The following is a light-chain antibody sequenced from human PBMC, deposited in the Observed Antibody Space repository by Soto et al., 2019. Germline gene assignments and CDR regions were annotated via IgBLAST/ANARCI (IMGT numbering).Light chain of an antibody. CDR2: DAS. CDR3: QQYRSSPPVYT. Sequence: DIQMTQSPSTLSASVGDRVTITCRASQSISSWLAWYQQKPGKAPKLLIYDASSLESGVPSRFSGSGSGTEFTLTISSLQPDDFAVYYCQQYRSSPPVYTFGQGTKLVIK. J-gene: IGKJ2*01. V-gene: IGKV1-5*01. CDR1: QSISSW.